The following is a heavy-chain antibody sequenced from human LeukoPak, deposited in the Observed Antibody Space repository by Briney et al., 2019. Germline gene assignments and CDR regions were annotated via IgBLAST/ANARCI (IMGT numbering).Heavy chain of an antibody. CDR1: GGSISSSSYY. V-gene: IGHV4-39*01. CDR3: ARHERANWFDP. CDR2: LYYSGST. Sequence: PSETLSLTCTVSGGSISSSSYYWGWIRQPPGKGLERIGSLYYSGSTYYNPSLRSRVTISVDTSKNQFSLKLSSVTAADTAVYYCARHERANWFDPWGQGTLVTVSS. J-gene: IGHJ5*02. D-gene: IGHD6-25*01.